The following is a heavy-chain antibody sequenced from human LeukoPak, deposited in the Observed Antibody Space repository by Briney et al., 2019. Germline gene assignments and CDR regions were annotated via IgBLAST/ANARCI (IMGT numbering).Heavy chain of an antibody. CDR2: IYYSGST. CDR1: GGSISGYY. CDR3: ARGGYILTGYYSFDY. V-gene: IGHV4-59*01. Sequence: SETLSLTCTVSGGSISGYYWSWIRQPPGKGLEWIGYIYYSGSTNYNPSLKSRVTISVYTSKNQFSLKLSSVTAADPAVYYCARGGYILTGYYSFDYWGQGTLVTVSS. D-gene: IGHD3-9*01. J-gene: IGHJ4*02.